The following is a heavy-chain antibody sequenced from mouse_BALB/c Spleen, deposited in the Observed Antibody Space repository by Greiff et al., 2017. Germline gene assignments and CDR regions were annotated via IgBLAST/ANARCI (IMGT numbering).Heavy chain of an antibody. CDR3: ARGKNGYDWYFDV. D-gene: IGHD2-14*01. Sequence: EVQLQESGGGLVKPGGSLKLSCAASGFTFSSYAMSWVRQSPEKRLEWVAEISSGGSYTYYPDTVTGRFTISRDNAKNTLYLEMSSLRSEDTAMYYCARGKNGYDWYFDVWGAGTTVTVSS. CDR2: ISSGGSYT. J-gene: IGHJ1*01. V-gene: IGHV5-9-4*01. CDR1: GFTFSSYA.